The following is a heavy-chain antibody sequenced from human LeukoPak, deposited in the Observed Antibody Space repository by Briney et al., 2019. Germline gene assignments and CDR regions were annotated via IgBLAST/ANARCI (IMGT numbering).Heavy chain of an antibody. J-gene: IGHJ4*02. Sequence: AASVKVSCKASGYTFTGYYMHWVRQAPGQGLEWMGWINPNSGGTNYAQKFQGRVTMTRDTSIRTAYMELSRLRSDDTAVYYCASLKPGYGEYYFDYWGQGTLVTVSS. CDR1: GYTFTGYY. D-gene: IGHD3-10*01. CDR2: INPNSGGT. V-gene: IGHV1-2*02. CDR3: ASLKPGYGEYYFDY.